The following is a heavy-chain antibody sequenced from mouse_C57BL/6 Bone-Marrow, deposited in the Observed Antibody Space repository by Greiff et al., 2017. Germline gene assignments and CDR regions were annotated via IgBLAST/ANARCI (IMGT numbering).Heavy chain of an antibody. J-gene: IGHJ2*01. CDR3: ARCHYGSSYLFDY. Sequence: QVQLQQPGAELVMPGASVKLSCKASGYTFTSYWMHWVKQRPGQGLEWIGEIDPSDSYTNYNQKFKGKSTLTVDKSSSTAYMQLSSLTSEDSAVYYCARCHYGSSYLFDYWGQGTTLTVSS. D-gene: IGHD1-1*01. CDR1: GYTFTSYW. V-gene: IGHV1-69*01. CDR2: IDPSDSYT.